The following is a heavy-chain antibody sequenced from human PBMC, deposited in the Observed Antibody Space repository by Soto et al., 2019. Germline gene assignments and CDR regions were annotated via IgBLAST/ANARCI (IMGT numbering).Heavy chain of an antibody. V-gene: IGHV1-69*12. CDR3: ASWLKGPDIGNYYYGMDV. J-gene: IGHJ6*02. CDR2: IMPIFRAP. CDR1: RGAFSDYA. D-gene: IGHD2-15*01. Sequence: QVQLVQSGAEVKKPGSSVKVSCKASRGAFSDYAFSWVRPAPGHGLEWLGGIMPIFRAPDYAQKFQGRVTITADEFTRTPYMEMNSLRSEDTAVYYCASWLKGPDIGNYYYGMDVWGQGTTVTVS.